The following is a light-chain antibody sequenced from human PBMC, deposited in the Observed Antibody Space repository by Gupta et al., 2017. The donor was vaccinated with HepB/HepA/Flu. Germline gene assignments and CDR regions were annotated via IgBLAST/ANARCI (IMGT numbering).Light chain of an antibody. J-gene: IGKJ4*01. V-gene: IGKV1-5*03. CDR2: KAS. Sequence: DIQMTQSPSTLSASVGDRVTITCRASQSISSWLAWYQQKPGKAPNLLIYKASSLESGVPSRFSGSGYGTEFTLTISSLQPDEFATYYCQQYNSYPLTFGGGTKVEIK. CDR1: QSISSW. CDR3: QQYNSYPLT.